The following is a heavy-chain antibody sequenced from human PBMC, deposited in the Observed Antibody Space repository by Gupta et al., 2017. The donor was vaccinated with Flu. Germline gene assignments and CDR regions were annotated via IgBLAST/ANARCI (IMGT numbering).Heavy chain of an antibody. CDR3: AKHDTMAVAGTPCDS. Sequence: SRAMGWVRQAAGRGVEWVAVMSGSGASKDYGDSVRGRFTISRDNFKNSLYLQMSDLRGEDTAVYYCAKHDTMAVAGTPCDSWGQGTLVTVSS. V-gene: IGHV3-23*01. CDR2: MSGSGASK. D-gene: IGHD6-19*01. J-gene: IGHJ4*02. CDR1: SRA.